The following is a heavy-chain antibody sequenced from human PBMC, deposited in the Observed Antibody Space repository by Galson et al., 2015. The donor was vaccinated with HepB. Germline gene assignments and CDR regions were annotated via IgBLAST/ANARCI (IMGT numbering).Heavy chain of an antibody. CDR3: YIVVVVAATIPY. CDR1: GFTFSSYA. CDR2: ISSNGGST. D-gene: IGHD2-15*01. Sequence: SLRLSCAASGFTFSSYAMHWVRQAPGWGLEYVSAISSNGGSTYYADSVKGRFTISRDNSKNTLYLQMSSLRAEDTAVYYCYIVVVVAATIPYWGQGTLVAVSS. V-gene: IGHV3-64D*06. J-gene: IGHJ4*02.